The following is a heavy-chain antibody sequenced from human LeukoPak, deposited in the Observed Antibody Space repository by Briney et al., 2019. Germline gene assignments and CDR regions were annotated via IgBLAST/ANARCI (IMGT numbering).Heavy chain of an antibody. D-gene: IGHD2-15*01. CDR3: ARDKCSGGTCYHSLVY. V-gene: IGHV3-11*06. Sequence: SVRGRFTISRDNAKNSLYLQMSSLRAEDTAVYYSARDKCSGGTCYHSLVYWGQGTLVTVSS. J-gene: IGHJ4*02.